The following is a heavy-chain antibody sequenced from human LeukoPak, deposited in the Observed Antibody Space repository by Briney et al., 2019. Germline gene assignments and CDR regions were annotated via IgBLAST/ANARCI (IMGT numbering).Heavy chain of an antibody. CDR2: IYYTGNT. CDR3: ARQTGSGLFILP. Sequence: SETLSLTCSVSGVSISSSNSYWGWIRQPPGKGLEWIGSIYYTGNTDYNASLKSQVSISIDTSKNQFSLRLTSVTAADTAVYFCARQTGSGLFILPGGQGTLVTVSS. D-gene: IGHD3/OR15-3a*01. V-gene: IGHV4-39*01. J-gene: IGHJ4*02. CDR1: GVSISSSNSY.